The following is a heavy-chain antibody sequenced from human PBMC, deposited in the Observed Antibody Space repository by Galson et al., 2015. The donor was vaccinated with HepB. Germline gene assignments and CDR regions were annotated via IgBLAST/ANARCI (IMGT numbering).Heavy chain of an antibody. V-gene: IGHV3-48*04. CDR1: GFTFSSYS. Sequence: SLRLSCAASGFTFSSYSMNWVRQAPGKGLEWVSYISSSSTIYYADSVKGRFTISRDNAKNSLYLQMNSLRAEDTAVYYCARDPYEFAARPVSWFDPWGQGTLVTVSS. D-gene: IGHD6-6*01. J-gene: IGHJ5*02. CDR2: ISSSSTI. CDR3: ARDPYEFAARPVSWFDP.